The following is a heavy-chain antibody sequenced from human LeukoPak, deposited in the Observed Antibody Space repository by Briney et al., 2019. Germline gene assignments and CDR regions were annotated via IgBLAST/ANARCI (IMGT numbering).Heavy chain of an antibody. CDR1: GFTFDDYA. J-gene: IGHJ2*01. V-gene: IGHV3-9*01. CDR3: AKDTATVITGVGYFDL. D-gene: IGHD4-23*01. CDR2: ISWNSGSI. Sequence: PGGSLRLSCAASGFTFDDYAMHWVRQAPGKGLEWVSGISWNSGSIGYADSVKGRFTISGDNAKNSLYLQMNSLRAEDTALYYCAKDTATVITGVGYFDLWGRGTLVTVSS.